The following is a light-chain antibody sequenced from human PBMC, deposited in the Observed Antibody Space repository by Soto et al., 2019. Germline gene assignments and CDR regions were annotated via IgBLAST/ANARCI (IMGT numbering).Light chain of an antibody. V-gene: IGKV3-20*01. Sequence: EFVLTQSPGTLSLSPGERATLSCRASQTVRNNYLAWYQQKPGQAPRLLIYDASSRATGIPDRFGGSGSGTEFTLTISSLQSEDFAVYYCQQYNNWPRTFGQGTKVDIK. CDR2: DAS. J-gene: IGKJ1*01. CDR3: QQYNNWPRT. CDR1: QTVRNNY.